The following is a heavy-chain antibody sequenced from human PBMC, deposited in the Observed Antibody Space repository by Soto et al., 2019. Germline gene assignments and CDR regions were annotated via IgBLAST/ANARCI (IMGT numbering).Heavy chain of an antibody. J-gene: IGHJ4*02. CDR2: ISGSGATT. V-gene: IGHV3-23*01. CDR1: GFTFSNYA. D-gene: IGHD2-2*01. Sequence: EVQLLESGGGLVQPGGSLRLSCSGPGFTFSNYAMTWVRQAPGKGLEWVSSISGSGATTFSADSVQGRFSVSRDNSKNTLYLQMNSLRADDTAVYYCAKDTTSWPTGVAFWGQGTLVAVSS. CDR3: AKDTTSWPTGVAF.